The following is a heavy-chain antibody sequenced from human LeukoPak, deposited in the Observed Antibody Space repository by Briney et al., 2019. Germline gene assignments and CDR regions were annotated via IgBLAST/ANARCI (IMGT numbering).Heavy chain of an antibody. CDR3: AKAGLDYYDSSGYYPFDY. Sequence: PGGSLRLSCAASGFTFSSYGMSWVRQAPGKGLEWVSDISGSGGSTYYADSVKGRFTISRDNSKNTLYLQMNSLRAEDTAVYYCAKAGLDYYDSSGYYPFDYWGQGTLVTVSS. J-gene: IGHJ4*02. V-gene: IGHV3-23*01. D-gene: IGHD3-22*01. CDR1: GFTFSSYG. CDR2: ISGSGGST.